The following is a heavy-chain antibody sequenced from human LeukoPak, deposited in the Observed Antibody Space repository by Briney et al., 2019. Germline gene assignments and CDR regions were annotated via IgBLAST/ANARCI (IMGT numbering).Heavy chain of an antibody. CDR1: GFIFSPYA. D-gene: IGHD2-15*01. V-gene: IGHV3-23*01. CDR3: AKDEGGSLEAPYPALDF. Sequence: AGGSLRLSCAASGFIFSPYAMSWVRQAPGKGLEWVAGIAGGDDRFYADSVKGRFSISRDNSKNTVDLQMNSLRVEDTAVYYCAKDEGGSLEAPYPALDFWGQGTKVTVSS. J-gene: IGHJ3*01. CDR2: IAGGDDR.